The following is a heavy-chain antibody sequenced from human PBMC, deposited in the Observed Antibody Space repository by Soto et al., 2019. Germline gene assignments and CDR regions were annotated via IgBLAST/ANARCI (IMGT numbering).Heavy chain of an antibody. D-gene: IGHD3-3*01. Sequence: GGSLRLSCAASGFTFRNYVMHWVRQAPGKGLEWVAVISYDGSNKNHADTVKGRFTISRDNSKNTLYLQMNSLRAEDTAVYYCARGYDFWSGYYYPYGMDVWGQGTTVTVSS. J-gene: IGHJ6*02. CDR2: ISYDGSNK. CDR1: GFTFRNYV. CDR3: ARGYDFWSGYYYPYGMDV. V-gene: IGHV3-30*03.